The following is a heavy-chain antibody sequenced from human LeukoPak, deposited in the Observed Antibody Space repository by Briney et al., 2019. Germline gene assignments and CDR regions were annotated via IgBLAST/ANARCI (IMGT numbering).Heavy chain of an antibody. CDR3: AVAHDSSGYFAYDY. V-gene: IGHV5-51*01. J-gene: IGHJ4*02. D-gene: IGHD3-22*01. CDR1: GYSFTSYW. Sequence: LGESLKISCKGSGYSFTSYWIGWVRQMPGKGLEWMGIIYPGDSDTRYSPSFQGQVTISADKSISTAYLQWSSLKALDTAMYYCAVAHDSSGYFAYDYWGQGTLVTVSS. CDR2: IYPGDSDT.